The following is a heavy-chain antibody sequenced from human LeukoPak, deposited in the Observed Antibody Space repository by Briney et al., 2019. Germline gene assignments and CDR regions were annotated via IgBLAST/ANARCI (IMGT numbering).Heavy chain of an antibody. CDR1: GYSISSGYY. V-gene: IGHV4-38-2*02. J-gene: IGHJ4*02. CDR2: IYHSGST. D-gene: IGHD2-8*02. CDR3: ARNPTGGYYYFDY. Sequence: SETLSLTCTVSGYSISSGYYWGWIRQPPGKGLEWIGSIYHSGSTYYNPSLKSRVTISVDTSNNRFSLKLSSVTAADTAVYYCARNPTGGYYYFDYWGQGMLVTVSS.